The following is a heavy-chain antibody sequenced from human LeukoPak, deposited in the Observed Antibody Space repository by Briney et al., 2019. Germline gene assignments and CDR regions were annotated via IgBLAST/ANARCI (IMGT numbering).Heavy chain of an antibody. CDR2: ISGSGGST. CDR3: AKGLYSSGWYEPDYYYYYYMDV. J-gene: IGHJ6*03. V-gene: IGHV3-23*01. D-gene: IGHD6-19*01. Sequence: PGGSLRLSCAASGFTFSSYGMSWVRQAPGKGLEWVSAISGSGGSTYYADSVKGRFTISRDNSKNTLYLQMNSLRAEDTAVYYCAKGLYSSGWYEPDYYYYYYMDVWGKGTTVTVSS. CDR1: GFTFSSYG.